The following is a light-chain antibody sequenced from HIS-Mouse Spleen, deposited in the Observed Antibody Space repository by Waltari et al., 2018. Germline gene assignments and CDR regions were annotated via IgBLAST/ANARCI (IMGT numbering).Light chain of an antibody. V-gene: IGLV3-10*01. Sequence: SYELTQPPSVSVSPGQTARITCSGDALLKKYAYWYQQKSGQAPVLVIYEDSKRPSGIPERVAGSSSGTMATLTISGAQVEDEADYYCYSTDSSGNHRVFGGGTKLTVL. CDR1: ALLKKY. CDR3: YSTDSSGNHRV. J-gene: IGLJ2*01. CDR2: EDS.